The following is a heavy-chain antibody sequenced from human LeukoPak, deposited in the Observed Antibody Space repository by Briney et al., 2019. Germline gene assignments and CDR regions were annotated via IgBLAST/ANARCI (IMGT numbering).Heavy chain of an antibody. J-gene: IGHJ3*02. Sequence: SVKVSCKASGGTFSSYAISWVRQAPGQGLEWLGGISPIFGTANYAQKFQGRVTITADESTSTAYMELSSLRSEDTAVYYCARGHSSSWSDAFDIWGQGTMVTVSS. D-gene: IGHD6-13*01. CDR1: GGTFSSYA. CDR2: ISPIFGTA. V-gene: IGHV1-69*01. CDR3: ARGHSSSWSDAFDI.